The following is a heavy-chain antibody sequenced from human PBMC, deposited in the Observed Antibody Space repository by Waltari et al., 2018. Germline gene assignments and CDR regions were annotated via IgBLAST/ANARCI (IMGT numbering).Heavy chain of an antibody. CDR2: INAGNGNT. CDR3: ARDRRRITMVQGVIITAWFDP. J-gene: IGHJ5*02. V-gene: IGHV1-3*01. D-gene: IGHD3-10*01. Sequence: QVQLVQSGAEVKKPGASVKVSCKASGYTFTSYAMHWVRQAPGQRLEWMGWINAGNGNTKYSQKSQGRVTITRDTAASTAYMGLSSLRSEDTAVYYCARDRRRITMVQGVIITAWFDPWGQGTLVTVSS. CDR1: GYTFTSYA.